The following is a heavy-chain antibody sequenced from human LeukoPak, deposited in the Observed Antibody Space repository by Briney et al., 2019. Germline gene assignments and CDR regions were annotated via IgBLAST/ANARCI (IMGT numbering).Heavy chain of an antibody. D-gene: IGHD2-2*01. V-gene: IGHV4-34*01. CDR2: INHSGST. J-gene: IGHJ3*01. CDR3: ARLSVIPPNDAFDL. CDR1: GGSFSGYY. Sequence: SETLSLTCAVYGGSFSGYYWSWIRQPPGKGLEWIGEINHSGSTNYNPSLKSRVTISVDTSKNQFSLKLSSVTAADTAVYYCARLSVIPPNDAFDLWGQGTMVTVSS.